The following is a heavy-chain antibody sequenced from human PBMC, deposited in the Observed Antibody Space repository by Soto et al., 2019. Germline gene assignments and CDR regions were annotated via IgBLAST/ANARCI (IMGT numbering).Heavy chain of an antibody. J-gene: IGHJ4*02. D-gene: IGHD2-2*01. CDR3: ARVGGSCSTASCFAYFDS. Sequence: EVQVVESGGGLVKPGGSLRLSCAASGFAFSPYGMNWGRQAPGKGLEWVSSISSGGDYIFYADSVKGRFTISRDNAKNSLYLQMNSLRAEDAAVYYCARVGGSCSTASCFAYFDSWGQGTLVTVSS. CDR2: ISSGGDYI. V-gene: IGHV3-21*06. CDR1: GFAFSPYG.